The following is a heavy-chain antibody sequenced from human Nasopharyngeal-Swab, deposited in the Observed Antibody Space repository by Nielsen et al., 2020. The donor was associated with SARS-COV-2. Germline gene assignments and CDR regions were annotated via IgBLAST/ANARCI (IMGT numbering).Heavy chain of an antibody. CDR3: AKRKEILWLGSQRHGMDV. CDR2: ISYEGSIK. J-gene: IGHJ6*02. CDR1: GFTFNNYG. V-gene: IGHV3-30*18. D-gene: IGHD3-10*01. Sequence: GGSLRLSCAASGFTFNNYGMNWVRQAPGKGLEWVALISYEGSIKHYADYVEGRFTISRDSSKNTLFLQMNSLRPEDTAVYFCAKRKEILWLGSQRHGMDVWGQGTTVTVSS.